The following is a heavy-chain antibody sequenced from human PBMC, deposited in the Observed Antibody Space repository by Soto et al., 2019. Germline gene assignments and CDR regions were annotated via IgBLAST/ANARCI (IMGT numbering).Heavy chain of an antibody. CDR1: GYSFTSYW. CDR3: ARRSYDFWSGYKGYYGMDV. D-gene: IGHD3-3*01. Sequence: PGESLKISCKGSGYSFTSYWIGWVRQMPGKGLEWMGIIYPGDSDTRYSPSFQGQVTISADKSISTAYLQWSSLKASDTAMYYCARRSYDFWSGYKGYYGMDVWGQGTTVTVS. J-gene: IGHJ6*02. V-gene: IGHV5-51*01. CDR2: IYPGDSDT.